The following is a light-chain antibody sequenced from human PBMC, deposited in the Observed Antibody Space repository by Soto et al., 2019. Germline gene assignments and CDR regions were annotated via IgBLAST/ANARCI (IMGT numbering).Light chain of an antibody. CDR1: QTIANY. CDR3: HPSHSSPYT. V-gene: IGKV1-39*01. CDR2: AAS. Sequence: DIQMTQSPSSLSASVGDRVTISCRASQTIANYLNWYQHKPGNAPKLLIYAASSLQTGVPSRFSGSGSVTDFTLTINSLQPEDFATYFCHPSHSSPYTFGPGTRLEIK. J-gene: IGKJ2*01.